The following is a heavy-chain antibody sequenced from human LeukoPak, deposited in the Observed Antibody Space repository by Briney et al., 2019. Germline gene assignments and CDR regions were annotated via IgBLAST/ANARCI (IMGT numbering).Heavy chain of an antibody. CDR1: GFNFYSYA. V-gene: IGHV3-30*14. CDR3: ARDPGQQQGLDY. D-gene: IGHD6-13*01. J-gene: IGHJ4*02. Sequence: GGSLRLSCAASGFNFYSYAMHWARQAPGKGLEGVAVISYDGSSKFYADSVKGRFTISRDNSKNTLYLQMNSLRGEDTAVYYCARDPGQQQGLDYWGQGTLVTVSS. CDR2: ISYDGSSK.